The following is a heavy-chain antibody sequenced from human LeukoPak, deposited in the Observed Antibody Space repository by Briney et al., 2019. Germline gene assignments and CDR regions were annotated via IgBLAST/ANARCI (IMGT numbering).Heavy chain of an antibody. CDR2: INSDGSST. D-gene: IGHD2-21*02. CDR3: ARVGCGGDCLDNDAFDI. J-gene: IGHJ3*02. Sequence: GGSLRLSCAASGFTFSSYWMHWVRQAPGKGLVWVSRINSDGSSTSYADSVKGRFTISRDNAKNTLYLQMNSLRAEDTAVYYCARVGCGGDCLDNDAFDIWGQGTMVTVSS. CDR1: GFTFSSYW. V-gene: IGHV3-74*01.